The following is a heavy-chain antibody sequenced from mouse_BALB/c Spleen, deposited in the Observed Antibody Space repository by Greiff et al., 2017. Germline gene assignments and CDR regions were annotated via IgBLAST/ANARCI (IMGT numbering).Heavy chain of an antibody. D-gene: IGHD1-2*01. CDR2: VNPYNGAT. V-gene: IGHV1-31*01. CDR3: AREGYGSWFAY. Sequence: VQLQQSGPELVKPGASVKISCKASGYSFTGSYIHWVKQSHVKSLEWIGRVNPYNGATSYNQNFKDRASLTVDKSSSAAYMELHSLTSEDSAVYYCAREGYGSWFAYWGQGTLVTVSA. J-gene: IGHJ3*01. CDR1: GYSFTGSY.